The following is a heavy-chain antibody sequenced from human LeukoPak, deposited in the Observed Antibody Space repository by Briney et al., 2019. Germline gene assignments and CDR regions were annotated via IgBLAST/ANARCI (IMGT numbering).Heavy chain of an antibody. CDR3: ARDLAPYLYYYYGMDV. CDR1: GFTFSSYA. CDR2: ISYDGSNK. D-gene: IGHD2-8*01. Sequence: GGSLRLSCGASGFTFSSYAMHWVRQAPGKGLEWVAVISYDGSNKYYADSVKGRFTISRDNSKNTLYLQMNSLRAEDTAVYYCARDLAPYLYYYYGMDVWGQGTTVTVSS. J-gene: IGHJ6*02. V-gene: IGHV3-30*04.